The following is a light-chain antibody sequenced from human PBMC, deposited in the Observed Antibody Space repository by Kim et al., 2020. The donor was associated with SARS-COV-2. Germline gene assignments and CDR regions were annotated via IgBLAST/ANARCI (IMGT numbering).Light chain of an antibody. Sequence: DIQMTQSPSSLSASVGDRVTISCRASQSISSHLNWYQQKPAKAPKLLIFAASTLQSGVPSRVSGSGSGTDFTLTISSLQPEDFATYSCQQTYITPDTCGQGTKLEI. J-gene: IGKJ2*01. CDR3: QQTYITPDT. CDR2: AAS. V-gene: IGKV1-39*01. CDR1: QSISSH.